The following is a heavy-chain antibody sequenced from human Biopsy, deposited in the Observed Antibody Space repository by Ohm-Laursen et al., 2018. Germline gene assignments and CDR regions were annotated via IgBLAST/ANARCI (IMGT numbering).Heavy chain of an antibody. V-gene: IGHV4-59*01. CDR2: VYYTGST. CDR3: ARDRGYYSDRTVSGYFDL. D-gene: IGHD3-22*01. CDR1: GDSISSYY. J-gene: IGHJ2*01. Sequence: GTLSLTCTVSGDSISSYYWSWIRQPPGKGLQWIGYVYYTGSTDCNPSLQSRVTISVDTSKNHFSLRLRSVTPADTAIYYCARDRGYYSDRTVSGYFDLWGRGTLVTVSS.